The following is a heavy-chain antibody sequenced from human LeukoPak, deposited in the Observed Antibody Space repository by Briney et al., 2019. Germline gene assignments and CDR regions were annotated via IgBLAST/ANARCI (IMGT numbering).Heavy chain of an antibody. CDR3: AKGSRSSRPYYFDY. CDR2: ITDDGGDT. J-gene: IGHJ4*02. Sequence: PGGSLRLSCAASGFTFSSYAMSWVRQAPGEGLEWVSAITDDGGDTYHADSVKGRFTISRDNSKNTLYLQMNGPRVDDTALYYCAKGSRSSRPYYFDYWGQGTLVTVSS. CDR1: GFTFSSYA. V-gene: IGHV3-23*01. D-gene: IGHD6-6*01.